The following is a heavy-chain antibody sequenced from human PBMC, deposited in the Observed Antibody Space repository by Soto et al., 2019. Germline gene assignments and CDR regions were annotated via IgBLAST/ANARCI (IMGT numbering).Heavy chain of an antibody. Sequence: SVKVSCKASGGTFSSYTISWVRQAPGQGLEWMGRIIPILGIANYAQKFQGRVTITADKSTSTAYMELSSLRSEDTAVYYCARADSSSYYYYYGMDVWGQGTTVTVSS. CDR3: ARADSSSYYYYYGMDV. CDR2: IIPILGIA. J-gene: IGHJ6*02. V-gene: IGHV1-69*02. D-gene: IGHD6-6*01. CDR1: GGTFSSYT.